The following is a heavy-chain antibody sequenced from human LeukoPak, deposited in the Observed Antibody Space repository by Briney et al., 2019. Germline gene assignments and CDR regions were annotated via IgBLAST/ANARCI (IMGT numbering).Heavy chain of an antibody. CDR2: ISSSGTTT. Sequence: GGSLRLSCAASGFTFSDHYMSWIRQAPGKGLEWVSYISSSGTTTYYADSVKGRFTISRDNAKNSLYLQMNSLRAEDTAVYYCARDRTYYYDSSGYYYFDYWGQGTLVTVSS. CDR1: GFTFSDHY. CDR3: ARDRTYYYDSSGYYYFDY. J-gene: IGHJ4*02. V-gene: IGHV3-11*04. D-gene: IGHD3-22*01.